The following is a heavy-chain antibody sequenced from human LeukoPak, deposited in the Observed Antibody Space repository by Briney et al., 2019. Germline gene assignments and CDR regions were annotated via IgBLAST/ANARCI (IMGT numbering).Heavy chain of an antibody. J-gene: IGHJ4*02. CDR2: IDANNGDT. V-gene: IGHV1-2*02. Sequence: ASVTVSCKASVYTFIDNYIHWLRQAPGQGRAWMGWIDANNGDTKSAQKFQDRVTMSRDTPISTAYMDLSSLSPDDAAVYYCARDPSSVTLYFFDYWGQGTLVTVSS. CDR3: ARDPSSVTLYFFDY. CDR1: VYTFIDNY. D-gene: IGHD4-11*01.